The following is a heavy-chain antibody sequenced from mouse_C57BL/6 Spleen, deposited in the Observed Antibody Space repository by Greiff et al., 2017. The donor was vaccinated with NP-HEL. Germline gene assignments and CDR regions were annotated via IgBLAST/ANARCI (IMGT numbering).Heavy chain of an antibody. CDR1: GFTFSSYG. V-gene: IGHV5-6*01. D-gene: IGHD1-1*01. CDR3: ARHSYYGSSLDY. Sequence: EVKLVESGGDLVKPGGSLKLSCAASGFTFSSYGMSWVRQTPDKRLEWVATISSGGSYTYYPDSVKGRFTISRDNAKNTLYLQMSSLKSEDTAMYYCARHSYYGSSLDYWGQGTTLTVSS. CDR2: ISSGGSYT. J-gene: IGHJ2*01.